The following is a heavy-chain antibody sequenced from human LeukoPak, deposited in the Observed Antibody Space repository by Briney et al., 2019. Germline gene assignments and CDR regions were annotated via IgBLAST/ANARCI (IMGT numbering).Heavy chain of an antibody. D-gene: IGHD6-6*01. CDR1: GITFSSYG. CDR2: ISSTGGTT. V-gene: IGHV3-23*01. J-gene: IGHJ6*03. Sequence: GSLRLSCAASGITFSSYGMSWVRQAPGKGLEWVSSISSTGGTTYYADSVKGRFTISRDNSKNTLYLQMNSLRAEDTAVYYCAKRQLEYYYYMGVWGKGTTVTVSS. CDR3: AKRQLEYYYYMGV.